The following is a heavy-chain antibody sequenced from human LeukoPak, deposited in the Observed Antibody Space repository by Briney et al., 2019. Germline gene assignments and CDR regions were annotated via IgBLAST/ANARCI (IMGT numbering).Heavy chain of an antibody. CDR1: GGSISSYY. J-gene: IGHJ4*02. Sequence: PSETLSLICTVSGGSISSYYWSWIRQPPGKGLEWIGYIYTSGSTNYNPSLKSRVTISVDTSKNQFSLKLSSVTAADTAVYYCASWNRDGYNYWLDYWGQGTLVTVSS. CDR2: IYTSGST. CDR3: ASWNRDGYNYWLDY. V-gene: IGHV4-4*09. D-gene: IGHD5-24*01.